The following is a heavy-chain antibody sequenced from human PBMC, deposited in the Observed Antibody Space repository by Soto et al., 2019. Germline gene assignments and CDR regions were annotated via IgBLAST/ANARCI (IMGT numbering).Heavy chain of an antibody. D-gene: IGHD6-6*01. CDR3: ARGRQLAYYYYYGMDV. V-gene: IGHV4-34*01. J-gene: IGHJ6*02. Sequence: SETLSLTCAVYGGSFSGYYWSWIRQPPGKGLEWIGEINHSGSTNYNPSLKSRVTISVDTSKNQFSLKLSSVAAADTAVYYCARGRQLAYYYYYGMDVWGQGTTVTVSS. CDR1: GGSFSGYY. CDR2: INHSGST.